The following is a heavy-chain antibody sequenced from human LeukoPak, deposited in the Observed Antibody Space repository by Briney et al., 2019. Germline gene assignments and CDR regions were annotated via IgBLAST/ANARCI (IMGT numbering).Heavy chain of an antibody. V-gene: IGHV1-2*02. CDR2: INPNSGGT. D-gene: IGHD2-15*01. J-gene: IGHJ4*02. Sequence: ASVKVTCKASGYILTDYHMHWVRQAPGHGLEWLGWINPNSGGTDYAQKFQGRVTMTRDTSISTAYMELSSLRSDDTAVYYCASGPPWGYSFIHWGQGTLVTVSS. CDR1: GYILTDYH. CDR3: ASGPPWGYSFIH.